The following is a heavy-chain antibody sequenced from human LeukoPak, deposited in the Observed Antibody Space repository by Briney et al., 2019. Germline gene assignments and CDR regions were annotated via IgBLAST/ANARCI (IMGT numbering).Heavy chain of an antibody. CDR3: ARGHTYYDFWSGYYKAGNWFDP. J-gene: IGHJ5*02. CDR1: GYTFTSYD. Sequence: ASVKVSCKASGYTFTSYDINWVRQAAGQGREWRGWMNPNSGNTGDAQKLQGRVTMTRNTSLRTPYMELSSLRSEDTAVYYCARGHTYYDFWSGYYKAGNWFDPWGQGTLVTVSS. D-gene: IGHD3-3*01. CDR2: MNPNSGNT. V-gene: IGHV1-8*01.